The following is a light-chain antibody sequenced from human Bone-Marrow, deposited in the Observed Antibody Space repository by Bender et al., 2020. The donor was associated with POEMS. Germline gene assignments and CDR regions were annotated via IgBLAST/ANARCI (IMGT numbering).Light chain of an antibody. Sequence: QSVLTQPPSVSAAPGQRVTISCTGTSSNIGAGYDVHWYQQLPGTAPKLLIYGNINRPSGVPDRFSGSKSGTSASLAITGLQAEDEADYYCQSYDSSLSAVLFGGGTKLTVL. J-gene: IGLJ2*01. CDR2: GNI. CDR1: SSNIGAGYD. V-gene: IGLV1-40*01. CDR3: QSYDSSLSAVL.